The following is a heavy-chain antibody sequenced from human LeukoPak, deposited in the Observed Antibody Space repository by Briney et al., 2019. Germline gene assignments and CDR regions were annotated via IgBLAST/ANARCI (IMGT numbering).Heavy chain of an antibody. J-gene: IGHJ5*02. D-gene: IGHD2-2*01. CDR1: GFTFSSYW. Sequence: SGGSLRLSCAASGFTFSSYWMSWVRQAPGKGLEWVANIKQDGSEKYYVDSVKGRFTISRDNAKNPLYLQMNSLRAEDTAVYYCARGVPAALYNWFDPWGQGTLVTVSS. CDR3: ARGVPAALYNWFDP. V-gene: IGHV3-7*01. CDR2: IKQDGSEK.